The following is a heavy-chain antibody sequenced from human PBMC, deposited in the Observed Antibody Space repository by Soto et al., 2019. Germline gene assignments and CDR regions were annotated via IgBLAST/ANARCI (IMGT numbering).Heavy chain of an antibody. CDR2: ISGSGGST. D-gene: IGHD1-7*01. CDR1: GFTFSSYA. CDR3: XXDITGTTWGWFDP. J-gene: IGHJ5*02. V-gene: IGHV3-23*01. Sequence: EVQLLESGGGLVQPGGSLRLSCAASGFTFSSYAMSWVRQAPGKGLEWVSAISGSGGSTYYADSVKGRFTISRDNSKNTLYLQMNSLRAEDTAVXXXXXDITGTTWGWFDPWGQGTLVTVSS.